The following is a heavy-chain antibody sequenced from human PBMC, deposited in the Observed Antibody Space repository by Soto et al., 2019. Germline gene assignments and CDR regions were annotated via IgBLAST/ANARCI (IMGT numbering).Heavy chain of an antibody. D-gene: IGHD2-21*01. Sequence: PGGSLRLSCAASGFTFSNNWMTWVRQAPGKGLEWVANIKQDGSEKYYVDSVKGRFTISRDDAKSSLYLQMNSLRVEDTAVYYCARGPDCGYWGQGT. CDR1: GFTFSNNW. J-gene: IGHJ4*02. V-gene: IGHV3-7*01. CDR2: IKQDGSEK. CDR3: ARGPDCGY.